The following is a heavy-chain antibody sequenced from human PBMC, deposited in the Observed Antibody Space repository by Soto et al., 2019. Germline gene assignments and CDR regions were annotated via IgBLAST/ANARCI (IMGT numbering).Heavy chain of an antibody. D-gene: IGHD2-15*01. V-gene: IGHV1-18*04. Sequence: ASVKVSCKTSGYTFTNYDVTWVRQAPGRGLEWMGWITPYNGNTHYAPHLQGRITLATDTSTNTAYLDLTNLTSDDTAMYYCARVVPGAAPWFDSWGLGTPVTVSS. CDR1: GYTFTNYD. CDR3: ARVVPGAAPWFDS. J-gene: IGHJ5*01. CDR2: ITPYNGNT.